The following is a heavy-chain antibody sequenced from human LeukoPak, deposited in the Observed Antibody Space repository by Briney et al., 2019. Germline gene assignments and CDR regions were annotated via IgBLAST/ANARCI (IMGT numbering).Heavy chain of an antibody. J-gene: IGHJ6*02. D-gene: IGHD4-23*01. Sequence: ASVKVSCKASGYTFTSYGISWVRQAPEQGPEWMGWISAYNGNTNYAQNLQGRVTMTTDTTTSTAYMELRSLRSDDTAVYYCARARTVAYYSYGMDVWGQGTTVTVSS. V-gene: IGHV1-18*01. CDR2: ISAYNGNT. CDR1: GYTFTSYG. CDR3: ARARTVAYYSYGMDV.